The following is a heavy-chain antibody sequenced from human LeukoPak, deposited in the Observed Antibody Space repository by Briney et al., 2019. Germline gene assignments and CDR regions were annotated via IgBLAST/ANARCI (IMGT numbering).Heavy chain of an antibody. D-gene: IGHD4-23*01. CDR1: GGSISSYY. V-gene: IGHV4-59*08. Sequence: SETLSLTCTVSGGSISSYYWSWIRQPPGKGLEWIGYIYYSGSTNYNPSLKSRVTISVDTSKNQFSLKLSSVTAADTAVYYCAGSHPYGGNSFGALDIWGQGTMVTVSS. CDR2: IYYSGST. J-gene: IGHJ3*02. CDR3: AGSHPYGGNSFGALDI.